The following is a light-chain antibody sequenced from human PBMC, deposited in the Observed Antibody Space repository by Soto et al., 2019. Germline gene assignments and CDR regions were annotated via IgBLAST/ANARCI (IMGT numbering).Light chain of an antibody. CDR2: GAS. Sequence: IVMTQSPPTLSVSPGERATLSCRASQSISGKLAWYQQKPGQAPRLLIYGASTRVTGIPARFSGSDSGTEFTLTISSLQSEDFAVYYCQQYDKWPLAFGGGTKVDI. CDR1: QSISGK. CDR3: QQYDKWPLA. V-gene: IGKV3-15*01. J-gene: IGKJ4*01.